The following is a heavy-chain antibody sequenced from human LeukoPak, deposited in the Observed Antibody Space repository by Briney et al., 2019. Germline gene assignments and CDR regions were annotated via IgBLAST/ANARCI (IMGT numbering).Heavy chain of an antibody. CDR3: ARVKYTYWYFDL. CDR1: GYTFTGYY. J-gene: IGHJ2*01. D-gene: IGHD2-2*02. V-gene: IGHV1-18*04. Sequence: ASVKVSCKASGYTFTGYYMHWVRQAPGQGLEWMGWISAYNGNTNYAQKLQGRVTMTTDTSTSTAYMELRSLRSDDTAVYYCARVKYTYWYFDLWGRGTLVTVSS. CDR2: ISAYNGNT.